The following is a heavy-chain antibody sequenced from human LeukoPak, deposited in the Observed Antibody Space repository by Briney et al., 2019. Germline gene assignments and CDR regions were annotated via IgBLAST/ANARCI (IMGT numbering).Heavy chain of an antibody. Sequence: NPSETLSLTCTVSGGSISSYYWSWIRQPPGKGLEWIGYIYYSGSTNYNPSLKSRVTISVDTSKNQFSLKLSSVTAADTAVYYCARDIGYSYERWGQGTLVTVSS. D-gene: IGHD5-18*01. CDR3: ARDIGYSYER. CDR1: GGSISSYY. J-gene: IGHJ4*02. CDR2: IYYSGST. V-gene: IGHV4-59*01.